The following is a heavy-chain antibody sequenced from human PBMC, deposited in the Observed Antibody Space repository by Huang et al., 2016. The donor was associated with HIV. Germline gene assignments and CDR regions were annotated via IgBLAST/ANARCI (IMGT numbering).Heavy chain of an antibody. V-gene: IGHV3-30*18. CDR3: AKDREDSAYQLDY. CDR1: GFTFSNYG. J-gene: IGHJ4*02. Sequence: QVQLVESGGGVVQPGRSLRLSCAASGFTFSNYGVHWVRQAPGKGLVWVAAISYDGSYQYYSDSVKGRFTISRDDSQNTLYLQMSSLRAEDTAVYFCAKDREDSAYQLDYWGQGTRVTVSS. D-gene: IGHD5-12*01. CDR2: ISYDGSYQ.